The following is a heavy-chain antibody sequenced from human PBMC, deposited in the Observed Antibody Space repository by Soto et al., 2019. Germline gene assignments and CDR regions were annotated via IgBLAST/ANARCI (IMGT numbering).Heavy chain of an antibody. CDR1: GYTFTGYY. CDR3: AREYSGYDYCFDY. D-gene: IGHD5-12*01. CDR2: INPNSGGT. V-gene: IGHV1-2*04. Sequence: ASVKVSCKASGYTFTGYYMHWVRQAPGQGLEWMGWINPNSGGTNYAQKFQGWVTMTRDTSISTAYMELSRLRSDDTAVYYCAREYSGYDYCFDYWGQGTLVTVS. J-gene: IGHJ4*02.